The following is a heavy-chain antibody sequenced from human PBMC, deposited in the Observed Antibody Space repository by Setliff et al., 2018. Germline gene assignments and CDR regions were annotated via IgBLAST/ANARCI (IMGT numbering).Heavy chain of an antibody. Sequence: ASVKVSCKAPGYSFTAYAMHWVRQAPGQGLEWMGVINPGDGSTTYAQKFQGRVKMTRDTSTNTVYMQLNSLRFEDRAVYYCARENTAKNFWGEESDYWGQGTLVTVSS. V-gene: IGHV1-46*01. D-gene: IGHD3-3*01. CDR3: ARENTAKNFWGEESDY. CDR1: GYSFTAYA. J-gene: IGHJ4*02. CDR2: INPGDGST.